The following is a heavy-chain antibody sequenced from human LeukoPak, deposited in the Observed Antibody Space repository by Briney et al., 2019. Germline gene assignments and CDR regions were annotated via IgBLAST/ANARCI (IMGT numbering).Heavy chain of an antibody. D-gene: IGHD5-18*01. V-gene: IGHV3-53*01. CDR2: IYSGGTT. Sequence: GGSLRLSCAASGFTFNNFAMSWVRQAPGKGLEWVSVIYSGGTTNYADSAKGRFTISRDNSKNTVYLQMNSLRAEDTAVYYCARGGYAHYYGMDVWGQGTTVTVSS. CDR3: ARGGYAHYYGMDV. J-gene: IGHJ6*02. CDR1: GFTFNNFA.